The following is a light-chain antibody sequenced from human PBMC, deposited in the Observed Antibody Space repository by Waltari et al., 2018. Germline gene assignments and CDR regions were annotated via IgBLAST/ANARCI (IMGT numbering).Light chain of an antibody. CDR3: QQFYSTPLT. CDR2: WAS. CDR1: QSVLYSSNNKNP. Sequence: DIVMTQPPDSLAVSLGERATINCKSSQSVLYSSNNKNPLAWYQQKPGQPPKFLIHWASTRESGVPDRFSGSGSGTDFTLTISSLQAEDVAVYYCQQFYSTPLTFGGGTKVEIK. V-gene: IGKV4-1*01. J-gene: IGKJ4*01.